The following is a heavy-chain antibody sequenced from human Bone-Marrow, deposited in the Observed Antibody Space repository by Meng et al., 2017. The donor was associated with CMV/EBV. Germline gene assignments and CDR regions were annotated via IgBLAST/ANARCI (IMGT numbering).Heavy chain of an antibody. CDR2: IKSKTDGGTT. V-gene: IGHV3-15*01. J-gene: IGHJ4*02. CDR1: GFTFSSYA. Sequence: ETLSLTCAASGFTFSSYAMHWVRQAPGKGLEWVGRIKSKTDGGTTDYAAPVKGRFTISRDDSKNTLYLQMNSLKTEDTAVYYCTTDRIAAAGIFDYWGQGTLVTVSS. D-gene: IGHD6-13*01. CDR3: TTDRIAAAGIFDY.